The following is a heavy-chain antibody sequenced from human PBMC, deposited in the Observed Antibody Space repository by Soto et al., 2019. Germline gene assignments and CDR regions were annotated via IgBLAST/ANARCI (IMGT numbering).Heavy chain of an antibody. D-gene: IGHD2-2*01. CDR1: GFTFDDYA. V-gene: IGHV3-9*01. CDR2: ISWNSGSI. J-gene: IGHJ6*03. Sequence: EVQLVESGGGLVQPGRSLRLSCAASGFTFDDYAMHWVRQAPGKGLEWVSGISWNSGSIGYADSVKGRFTISRDNAKNYLYLQMNSLRAEDTALYYCAQGTVVVPAGYYYYYMDVWGKGTTVTVSS. CDR3: AQGTVVVPAGYYYYYMDV.